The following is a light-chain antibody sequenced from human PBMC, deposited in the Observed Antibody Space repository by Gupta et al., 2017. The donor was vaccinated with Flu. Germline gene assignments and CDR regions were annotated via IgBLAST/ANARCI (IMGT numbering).Light chain of an antibody. V-gene: IGLV6-57*02. CDR2: EDN. CDR3: QSYDSSNDLV. CDR1: SGSIESSY. J-gene: IGLJ3*02. Sequence: VNISSTSSSGSIESSYVTWFQQRPDNAPTTMICEDNKSHSGDPDRVSGSIDSSSNTASLTISGRKQEDEADYYCQSYDSSNDLVFGGGTKLTVL.